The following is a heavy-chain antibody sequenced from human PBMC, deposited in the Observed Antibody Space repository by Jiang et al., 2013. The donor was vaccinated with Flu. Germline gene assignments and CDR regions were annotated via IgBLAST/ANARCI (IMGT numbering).Heavy chain of an antibody. Sequence: GAEVKKPGESLRISCKGSGYSFTSYWISWLRQMPGKGLEWMGRIDPADSYSNYSPSFQGHVNISVDRSISTAYLQWSSLKASDTAIYYCARHNGASAHQRSLPGNNWFDPGAREPWS. CDR1: GYSFTSYW. V-gene: IGHV5-10-1*01. J-gene: IGHJ5*02. D-gene: IGHD2-8*01. CDR2: IDPADSYS. CDR3: ARHNGASAHQRSLPGNNWFDP.